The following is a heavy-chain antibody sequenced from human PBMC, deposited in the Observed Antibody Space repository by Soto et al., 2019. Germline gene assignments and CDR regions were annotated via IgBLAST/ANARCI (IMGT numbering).Heavy chain of an antibody. CDR3: ARDDSQRPATY. D-gene: IGHD1-26*01. CDR2: IYNGATT. Sequence: PSGTLSLTCIVSGGSISSYYWTWTRQPPGKGLEWIGCIYNGATTNYNPSLKSRVTISVDTSKNQFSLKLTSVTAADTAVYYCARDDSQRPATYWGQGTLVTVSS. V-gene: IGHV4-59*01. J-gene: IGHJ4*02. CDR1: GGSISSYY.